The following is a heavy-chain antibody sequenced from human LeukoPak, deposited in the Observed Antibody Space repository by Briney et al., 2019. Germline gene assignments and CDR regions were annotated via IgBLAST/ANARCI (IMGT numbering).Heavy chain of an antibody. CDR1: GFTFSSYA. J-gene: IGHJ4*02. Sequence: PGGSLRLSCAASGFTFSSYAMSWVRQAPGKGLEWVSAISGSGGSTYYADSVKGRFTISRDNSKNTLYLQMSSLRAEDTAVYYSCLMDYSNYGASWGQGTLVTVSS. CDR3: CLMDYSNYGAS. V-gene: IGHV3-23*01. D-gene: IGHD4-11*01. CDR2: ISGSGGST.